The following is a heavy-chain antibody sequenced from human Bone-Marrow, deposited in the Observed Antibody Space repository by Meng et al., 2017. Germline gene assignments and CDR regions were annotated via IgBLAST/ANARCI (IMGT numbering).Heavy chain of an antibody. V-gene: IGHV4-34*01. J-gene: IGHJ4*02. CDR2: NNHNGSP. Sequence: QVQLQQWGAGRVKASETLSRTYDVSGAALNGYYWTWIRQPQGKGLEWIEENNHNGSPDYNPSLKSRVTISIETSKNQFSLKLSSVTDADTAVYYCARGQLILRNWGQGTLVTVSS. CDR1: GAALNGYY. CDR3: ARGQLILRN. D-gene: IGHD2/OR15-2a*01.